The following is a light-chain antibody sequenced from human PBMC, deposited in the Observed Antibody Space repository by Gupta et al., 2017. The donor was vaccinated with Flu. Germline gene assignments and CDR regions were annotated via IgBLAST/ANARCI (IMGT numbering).Light chain of an antibody. CDR2: KDS. Sequence: SSELTQPPSVSVSAGQSARIPCPGDALPKQYAYWYQQKPGQPPVLVIYKDSERPSGIPERFSGSSSGTTVTLTISEVQAEDEADYYCQSADSSGTYVVFGGGTKLTVL. V-gene: IGLV3-25*02. J-gene: IGLJ2*01. CDR1: ALPKQY. CDR3: QSADSSGTYVV.